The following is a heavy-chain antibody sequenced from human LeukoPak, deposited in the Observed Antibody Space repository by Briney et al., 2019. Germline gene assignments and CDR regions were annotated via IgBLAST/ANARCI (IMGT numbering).Heavy chain of an antibody. Sequence: TSETLSLTCTVSGGSISSYYWSWIRQPAGKGLQWIGRIYTSGSTNYKPSLKSRVTISVDKSKNQFSLKLSSVTAADTAVYYCASCSALSTSAAEYFQHWGQGTLVTVPS. CDR1: GGSISSYY. J-gene: IGHJ1*01. V-gene: IGHV4-4*07. D-gene: IGHD2-15*01. CDR2: IYTSGST. CDR3: ASCSALSTSAAEYFQH.